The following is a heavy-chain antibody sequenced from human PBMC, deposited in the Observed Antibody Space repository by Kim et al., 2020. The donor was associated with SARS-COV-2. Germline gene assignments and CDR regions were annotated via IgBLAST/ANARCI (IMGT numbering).Heavy chain of an antibody. V-gene: IGHV3-23*01. Sequence: GGSLRLSCAASGFTFSSYAMSWVRQAPGKGLEWVSAISGSGGSTYYADSVKGRFTISRDNSKNTLYLQMNSLRAEDTAVYYCAKDQGYCSGGSYCYYYGMDVWGQGTTVTVSS. J-gene: IGHJ6*02. CDR2: ISGSGGST. CDR3: AKDQGYCSGGSYCYYYGMDV. D-gene: IGHD2-15*01. CDR1: GFTFSSYA.